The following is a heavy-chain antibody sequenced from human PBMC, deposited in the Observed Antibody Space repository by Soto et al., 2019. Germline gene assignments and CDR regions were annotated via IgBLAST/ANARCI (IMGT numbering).Heavy chain of an antibody. CDR1: GDSVSSNSAA. D-gene: IGHD3-3*01. Sequence: PSQTLSLTCAISGDSVSSNSAAWNWIRQSPSRGLEWLGRTYYRSKWYNDYAVSVKSRITINPDTSKNQFSLQLNSVTPEDTAVYYCARDLLWRSTIFGVVIICWFDPWGQGTLVTVSS. CDR2: TYYRSKWYN. J-gene: IGHJ5*02. V-gene: IGHV6-1*01. CDR3: ARDLLWRSTIFGVVIICWFDP.